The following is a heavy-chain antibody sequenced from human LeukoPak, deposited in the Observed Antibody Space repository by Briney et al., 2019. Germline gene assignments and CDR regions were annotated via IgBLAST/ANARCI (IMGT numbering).Heavy chain of an antibody. Sequence: PSETLSLTCSVSGGSIGSSSYCWGCVRQPPGKGLEWIGTICYSGSTFYNPSLKSRVTLSVDTSKNQFSLKLSSVTAADTAVYYCARTENYIPEDCFDPWGQGTLVTVSS. CDR3: ARTENYIPEDCFDP. CDR1: GGSIGSSSYC. V-gene: IGHV4-39*01. D-gene: IGHD5-24*01. CDR2: ICYSGST. J-gene: IGHJ5*02.